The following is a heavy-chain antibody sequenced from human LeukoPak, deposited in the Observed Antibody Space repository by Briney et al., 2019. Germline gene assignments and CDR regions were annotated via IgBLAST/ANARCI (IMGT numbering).Heavy chain of an antibody. CDR2: IRYDGSNK. J-gene: IGHJ4*02. V-gene: IGHV3-30*02. CDR3: AKEFYCSGGSCPFDY. D-gene: IGHD2-15*01. Sequence: GGSLRLSCAASGFTFSSYGMHWVRQAPGKGLEWVAFIRYDGSNKYYADPVKGRFTISRDNSKNTLYLQMNSLRAEDTAVYYCAKEFYCSGGSCPFDYWGQGTLVTVSS. CDR1: GFTFSSYG.